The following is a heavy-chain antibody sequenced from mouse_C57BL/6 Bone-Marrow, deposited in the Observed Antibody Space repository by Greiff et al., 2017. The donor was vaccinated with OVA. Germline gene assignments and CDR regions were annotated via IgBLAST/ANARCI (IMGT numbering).Heavy chain of an antibody. V-gene: IGHV5-12*01. CDR2: ISNGGGST. CDR3: ARRMATAHYYAMDY. D-gene: IGHD1-2*01. J-gene: IGHJ4*01. CDR1: GFTFSDYY. Sequence: EVMLVESGGGLVQPGGSLKLSCAASGFTFSDYYMYWVRPTPEKRLEWVAYISNGGGSTYYPDTVKGRFTISRDNAKNTLYLQMSRLKSEDTAMYYCARRMATAHYYAMDYWGQGTSVTVSS.